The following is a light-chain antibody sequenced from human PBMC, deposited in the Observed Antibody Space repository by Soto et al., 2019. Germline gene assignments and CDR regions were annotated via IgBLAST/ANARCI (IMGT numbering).Light chain of an antibody. CDR3: QQYSASPYT. CDR1: QSISSTY. V-gene: IGKV3-20*01. Sequence: EIVLTQSPDTLSLSPGERATLSCRASQSISSTYVAWYQQKPGQAPRLLLSGASSWATGIPDRFSGSGSGTDFTLTISKVEPEDFAMYYCQQYSASPYTFGQGTKLEI. J-gene: IGKJ2*01. CDR2: GAS.